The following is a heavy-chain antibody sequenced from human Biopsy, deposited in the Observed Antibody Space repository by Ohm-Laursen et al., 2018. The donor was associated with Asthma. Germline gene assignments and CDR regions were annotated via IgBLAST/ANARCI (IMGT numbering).Heavy chain of an antibody. J-gene: IGHJ5*02. CDR3: ARTAYGHDGFDP. V-gene: IGHV4-31*03. D-gene: IGHD4-17*01. Sequence: TLSVTCIVSGGSINIGDYYWSWICQHPVKGLEWFGHIYYSGSSYYNPSLKGRVSISLDTSKNQFSLSLTSVTAADTAVYYCARTAYGHDGFDPWGQGTLVTVSS. CDR1: GGSINIGDYY. CDR2: IYYSGSS.